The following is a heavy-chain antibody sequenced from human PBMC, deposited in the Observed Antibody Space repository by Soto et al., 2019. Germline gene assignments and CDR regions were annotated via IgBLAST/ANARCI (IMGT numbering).Heavy chain of an antibody. V-gene: IGHV4-59*08. Sequence: PSETLSLTCTVSGGSISSYYWSWIRQPPGKGLEWIGDINHSGRTNYNPSFKSRVTISIDTSKNQFSLKLSSVTATDTAVYYCARQRTTVVTQAYFDHWGQGALVTVS. CDR1: GGSISSYY. CDR3: ARQRTTVVTQAYFDH. D-gene: IGHD2-21*02. J-gene: IGHJ4*02. CDR2: INHSGRT.